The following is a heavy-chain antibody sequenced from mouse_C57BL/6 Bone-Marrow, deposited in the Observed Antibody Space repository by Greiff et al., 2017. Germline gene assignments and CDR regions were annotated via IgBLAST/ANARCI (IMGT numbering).Heavy chain of an antibody. V-gene: IGHV5-9*01. J-gene: IGHJ1*03. D-gene: IGHD2-4*01. CDR2: ISGGGGNT. CDR1: GFTFSSYT. Sequence: EVQLVESGGGLVKPGGSLKLSCAASGFTFSSYTMSWVRQTPEKRLEWVATISGGGGNTYYPDSVKGRFTISRDNAKNTLYLQMSSLRSEDTALYYCARQRYDYDEDWYFDVWGTGTTVTVSS. CDR3: ARQRYDYDEDWYFDV.